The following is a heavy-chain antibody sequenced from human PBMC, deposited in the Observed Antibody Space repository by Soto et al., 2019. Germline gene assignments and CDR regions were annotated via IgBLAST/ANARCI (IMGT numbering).Heavy chain of an antibody. Sequence: PSETLSLTCTVSGGSISSYYGSWIRQPPGKGLDWIGYIYYSGSTNYNPSLKSRVTISVDTSKNQFSLKLSSVTAADTAVYYCARGARVSEYQLLLYIPYFDYWGQGTLVTVSS. D-gene: IGHD2-2*01. J-gene: IGHJ4*02. CDR1: GGSISSYY. CDR3: ARGARVSEYQLLLYIPYFDY. V-gene: IGHV4-59*01. CDR2: IYYSGST.